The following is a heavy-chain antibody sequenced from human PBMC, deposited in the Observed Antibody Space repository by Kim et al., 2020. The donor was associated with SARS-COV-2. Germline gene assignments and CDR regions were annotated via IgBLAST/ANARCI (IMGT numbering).Heavy chain of an antibody. V-gene: IGHV3-23*01. CDR2: ISCSGGST. Sequence: GGSLRLSCAASGFTFSSYAMNWVRQAPGKGLEWVSAISCSGGSTYYADSVTGRFTISRDNSKNTLYLQMNSLRAEGTAVYYCAKGQWVGGFLPDYWGHGTLCSVSS. D-gene: IGHD3-3*01. CDR3: AKGQWVGGFLPDY. J-gene: IGHJ4*01. CDR1: GFTFSSYA.